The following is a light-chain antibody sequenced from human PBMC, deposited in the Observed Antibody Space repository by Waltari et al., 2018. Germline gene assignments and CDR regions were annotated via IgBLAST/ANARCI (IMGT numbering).Light chain of an antibody. CDR2: GAS. V-gene: IGKV3-20*01. J-gene: IGKJ1*01. CDR3: QQYGNLLWT. CDR1: QSVSSVY. Sequence: EIVLTQSPGTLSLSPGERATLSCRASQSVSSVYLAWYQQKPGQAPRLLIYGASNRATGIPDRFSGSGSGTDFTHTISRLEPEDLAVYDCQQYGNLLWTFGQGTKVEIK.